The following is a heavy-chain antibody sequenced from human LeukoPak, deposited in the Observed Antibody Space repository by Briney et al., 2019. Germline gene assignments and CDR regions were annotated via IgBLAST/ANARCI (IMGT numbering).Heavy chain of an antibody. Sequence: SVTVSCKASGGTFSSYAISWVRQAPGQGLEWMGGIIPIFGTANYAQKFQGRVTITADKSTSTAYMELSSLRSEDTAVYYCARDGFYCSSTSCYVIEYWGQGTLVTVAS. V-gene: IGHV1-69*06. D-gene: IGHD2-2*01. CDR1: GGTFSSYA. CDR3: ARDGFYCSSTSCYVIEY. J-gene: IGHJ4*02. CDR2: IIPIFGTA.